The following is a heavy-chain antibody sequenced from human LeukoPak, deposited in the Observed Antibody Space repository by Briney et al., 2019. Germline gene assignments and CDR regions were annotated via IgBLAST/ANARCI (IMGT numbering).Heavy chain of an antibody. CDR1: GGSISSYH. D-gene: IGHD3-9*01. Sequence: PSETLSLTCTVSGGSISSYHWSWIRQPPGKGLEWIGYIYYSGSTNYNPSLKSRVTISVDTSKNQFSLKLSSVTAADTAVYYCARSLRYFDWLAGFDPWGQGTLVTVSS. CDR2: IYYSGST. V-gene: IGHV4-59*01. J-gene: IGHJ5*02. CDR3: ARSLRYFDWLAGFDP.